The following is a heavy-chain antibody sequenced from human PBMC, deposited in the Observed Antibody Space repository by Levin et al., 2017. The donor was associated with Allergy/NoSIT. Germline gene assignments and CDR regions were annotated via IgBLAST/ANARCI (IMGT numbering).Heavy chain of an antibody. CDR2: IYYSGST. Sequence: LRLSCTVSGGSISSGDYYWSWIRQPPGKGLEWIGYIYYSGSTYYNPSLKSRVTISVDTSKNQFSLKLSSVTAADTAVYYWARRGSGSYYGDYYYYYGMDVWGQGTTVTVSS. J-gene: IGHJ6*02. CDR1: GGSISSGDYY. V-gene: IGHV4-30-4*01. D-gene: IGHD3-10*01. CDR3: ARRGSGSYYGDYYYYYGMDV.